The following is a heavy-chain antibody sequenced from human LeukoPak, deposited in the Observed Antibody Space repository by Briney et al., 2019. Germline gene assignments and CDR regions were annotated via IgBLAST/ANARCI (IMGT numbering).Heavy chain of an antibody. D-gene: IGHD3-3*01. CDR2: IYYSGST. Sequence: PSHTLSLTCTVSGHSISIYYWSWIRQPPGKGLEWIGYIYYSGSTNYNPSLKSRVTISVDTSKNQFSLKLSSVTAADTAVYYCASYTIFGVVSDAFDIWGQGTMVTVSS. CDR3: ASYTIFGVVSDAFDI. V-gene: IGHV4-59*07. CDR1: GHSISIYY. J-gene: IGHJ3*02.